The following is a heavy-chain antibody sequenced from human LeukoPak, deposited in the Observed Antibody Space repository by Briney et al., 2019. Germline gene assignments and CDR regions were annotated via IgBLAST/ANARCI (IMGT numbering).Heavy chain of an antibody. V-gene: IGHV1-18*01. D-gene: IGHD3-10*01. CDR1: GYTFTSYG. CDR2: ISAYNGNT. CDR3: AGDDPYYYGSGSYYDYYYYGMDV. J-gene: IGHJ6*02. Sequence: ASVKVSCKASGYTFTSYGISWVRQAPGQGLEWMGWISAYNGNTNYAQKLQGRVTMTTDTSTSTAYMELRSLRSDDTAVYYCAGDDPYYYGSGSYYDYYYYGMDVWGQGTTVTVSS.